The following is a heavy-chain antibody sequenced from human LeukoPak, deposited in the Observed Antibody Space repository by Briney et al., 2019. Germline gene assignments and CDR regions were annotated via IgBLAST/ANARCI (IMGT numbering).Heavy chain of an antibody. D-gene: IGHD6-13*01. V-gene: IGHV5-51*01. CDR3: ARVIHSSSWHGPEAYYMAV. J-gene: IGHJ6*03. CDR1: GYSFTSYW. CDR2: IYPGDSDT. Sequence: GESLKISCKGFGYSFTSYWIGWVRQMPGKGLEWMGIIYPGDSDTRDSPSFQGQVTISADKSISTAYLQWSSLKASDTAMYYCARVIHSSSWHGPEAYYMAVWGKGTTVTVSS.